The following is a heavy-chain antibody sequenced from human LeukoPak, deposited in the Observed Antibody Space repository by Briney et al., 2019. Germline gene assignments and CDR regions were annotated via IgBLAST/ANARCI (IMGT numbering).Heavy chain of an antibody. CDR1: GGTFSSYA. CDR2: IIPIFGTA. J-gene: IGHJ6*02. V-gene: IGHV1-69*13. D-gene: IGHD2-15*01. Sequence: GASVKVSCKASGGTFSSYAISWVRQAPGQGLEWMGGIIPIFGTANYAQKFQGRVTITADESTSTAYMELSSLRSEDTAVYYCARGGMGPIVVVVAASYGMDVWGQGTTVTVSS. CDR3: ARGGMGPIVVVVAASYGMDV.